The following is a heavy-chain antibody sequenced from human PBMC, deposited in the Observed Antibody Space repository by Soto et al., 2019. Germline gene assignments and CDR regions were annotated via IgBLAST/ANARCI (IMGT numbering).Heavy chain of an antibody. CDR1: GGSISDNW. D-gene: IGHD6-19*01. CDR3: ARHIAVPRTRGFDF. Sequence: QVQLQESGPGLVKPSGTLSLTCAVSGGSISDNWWSWVRQPPGKGLEWMGEISHTGTTHYNPSLWSRVTISIDQSKYQFSLDLSSVTAADPAVYYCARHIAVPRTRGFDFWGQGTLVTVFS. J-gene: IGHJ4*02. CDR2: ISHTGTT. V-gene: IGHV4-4*02.